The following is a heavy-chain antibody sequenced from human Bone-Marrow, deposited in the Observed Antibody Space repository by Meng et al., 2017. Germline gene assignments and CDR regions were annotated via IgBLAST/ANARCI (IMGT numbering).Heavy chain of an antibody. CDR3: TRDPLGYCSGGSCPSGWFDP. J-gene: IGHJ5*02. Sequence: GGSLRLSCTASGFTFGDYAMSWFRQAPGKGLEWVGFIRSKAYGGTTEYAASVKGRFTISRDDSKSIAYLQMNSLKTEDTAVYYCTRDPLGYCSGGSCPSGWFDPWGQGTLVTVSS. D-gene: IGHD2-15*01. CDR1: GFTFGDYA. CDR2: IRSKAYGGTT. V-gene: IGHV3-49*03.